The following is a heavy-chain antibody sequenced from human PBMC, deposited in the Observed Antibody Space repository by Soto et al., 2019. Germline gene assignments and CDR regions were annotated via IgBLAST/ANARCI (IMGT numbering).Heavy chain of an antibody. CDR2: VHHTGKT. CDR1: GYPISANFY. J-gene: IGHJ4*02. V-gene: IGHV4-38-2*02. CDR3: ARDRPSGSYDY. Sequence: SETLSLTCAVSGYPISANFYWGWIRQPPGKGLEWIGNVHHTGKTDYNPSLKSRVTISFDTSNNHFSLRLTSVTAADTAVYYCARDRPSGSYDYWGRGILVTVSS. D-gene: IGHD5-12*01.